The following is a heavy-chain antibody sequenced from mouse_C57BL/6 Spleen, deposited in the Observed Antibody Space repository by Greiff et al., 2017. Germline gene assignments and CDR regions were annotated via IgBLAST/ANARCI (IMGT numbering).Heavy chain of an antibody. D-gene: IGHD1-1*01. V-gene: IGHV1-55*01. CDR1: GYTFTSYW. J-gene: IGHJ1*03. Sequence: QVQLQQPGAELVKPGASVKMSCKASGYTFTSYWITWVKQRPGQGLEWIGDIYPGSGSTNYNEKFKGKATFTADTSSNTAYMQLSSLTTEDSAIYYCARGVVATRWYFDVWGTGTTVTVSS. CDR2: IYPGSGST. CDR3: ARGVVATRWYFDV.